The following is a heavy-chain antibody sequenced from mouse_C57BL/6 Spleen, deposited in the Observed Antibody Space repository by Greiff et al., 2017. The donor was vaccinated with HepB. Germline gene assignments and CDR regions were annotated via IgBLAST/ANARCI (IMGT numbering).Heavy chain of an antibody. CDR1: GYTFTDYY. V-gene: IGHV1-75*01. D-gene: IGHD1-1*01. J-gene: IGHJ4*01. CDR3: ARSLYGSSYDYAMDC. Sequence: QVQLQQSGPELVKPGASVKISCKASGYTFTDYYINWVQQRPGQGLEWIGWIFPGSGSTYYNEKFKGKATLTVDNSSSTAYMLLSSLTSEDSAVYFCARSLYGSSYDYAMDCWGQGTSVTVSS. CDR2: IFPGSGST.